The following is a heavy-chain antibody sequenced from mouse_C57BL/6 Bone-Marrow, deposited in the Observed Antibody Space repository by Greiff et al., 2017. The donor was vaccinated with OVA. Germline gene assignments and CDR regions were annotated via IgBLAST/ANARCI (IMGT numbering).Heavy chain of an antibody. CDR1: GYSITSGYY. CDR2: ISYDGSN. J-gene: IGHJ2*01. V-gene: IGHV3-6*01. Sequence: ESGPGLVKPSQSLSLTCSVTGYSITSGYYWNWIRQFPGNKLEWMGYISYDGSNNYNPSLKNRISITRDTSKNQFFLKLNSVTTEDTDTYYCARDGLYGRSYYFDDWGQGTTLTVSS. CDR3: ARDGLYGRSYYFDD. D-gene: IGHD1-1*01.